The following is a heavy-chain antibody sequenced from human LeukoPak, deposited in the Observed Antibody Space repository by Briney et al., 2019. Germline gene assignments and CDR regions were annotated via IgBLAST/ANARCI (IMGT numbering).Heavy chain of an antibody. Sequence: GGSLRLSCAASGFSFSRYWMNWVRQAPGKGLEWVAVISYDGSNKYYADSVKGRFTISRDNSKNTLYLQMNSLRAEDTAVYYCARGAYYDILTGYIPSGYWGQGTLVTVSS. CDR1: GFSFSRYW. J-gene: IGHJ4*02. CDR3: ARGAYYDILTGYIPSGY. CDR2: ISYDGSNK. D-gene: IGHD3-9*01. V-gene: IGHV3-30*03.